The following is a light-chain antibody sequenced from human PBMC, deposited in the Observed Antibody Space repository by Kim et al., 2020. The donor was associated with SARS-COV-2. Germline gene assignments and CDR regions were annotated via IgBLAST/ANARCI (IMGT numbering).Light chain of an antibody. CDR2: DTD. V-gene: IGLV1-47*01. J-gene: IGLJ1*01. Sequence: GQRVTISCSGSKSNIGRNFVYWYQQVPGTAPKLLIHDTDQRPSGVPDRFSGSKSGTSASLAISGLRSEDEADYYCATWEDSLAAYVFGTGTKVTVL. CDR1: KSNIGRNF. CDR3: ATWEDSLAAYV.